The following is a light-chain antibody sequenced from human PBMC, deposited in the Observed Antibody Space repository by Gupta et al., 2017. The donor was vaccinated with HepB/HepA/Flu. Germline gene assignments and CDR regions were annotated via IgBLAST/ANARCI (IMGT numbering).Light chain of an antibody. V-gene: IGLV3-1*01. CDR3: QAWDSSTEV. CDR2: QDS. CDR1: KLGDKY. Sequence: SYELTQPPSVSVSPGQTASITCSGDKLGDKYACWYQQMPGQSPVLVIYQDSKRPSGIPERFSGSNSGNTATLTISGTQAMDEADYYCQAWDSSTEVFGGGTKLTVL. J-gene: IGLJ2*01.